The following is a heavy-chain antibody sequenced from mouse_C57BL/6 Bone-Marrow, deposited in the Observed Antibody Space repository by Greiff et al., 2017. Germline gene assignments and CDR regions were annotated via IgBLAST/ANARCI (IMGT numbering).Heavy chain of an antibody. CDR1: GFTFSSSA. CDR3: TRRGSHWYFDV. J-gene: IGHJ1*03. D-gene: IGHD1-1*01. Sequence: EVQLVESGEGLVKPGGSLKLSCAASGFTFSSSAMSWVRQTPEKRLEWVAYISSGGDYIYYADTVKGRVTISRDNARNTLYLQMSSLKSEDTAVYYCTRRGSHWYFDVWGTGTTVTVSA. V-gene: IGHV5S21*01. CDR2: ISSGGDYI.